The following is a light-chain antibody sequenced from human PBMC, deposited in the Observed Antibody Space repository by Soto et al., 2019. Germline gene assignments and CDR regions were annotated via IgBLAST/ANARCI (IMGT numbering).Light chain of an antibody. V-gene: IGKV1-8*01. CDR3: QQYYSYPWT. CDR2: AAS. Sequence: IQMTQSPSSLSASVGDRVTITCRASQSISSYLNWYQQKPGKAPKLLIYAASTLQSGVPSRFSGSGSGTDFTLTISCLQSEDFATYYCQQYYSYPWTFGQGTKVDIK. CDR1: QSISSY. J-gene: IGKJ1*01.